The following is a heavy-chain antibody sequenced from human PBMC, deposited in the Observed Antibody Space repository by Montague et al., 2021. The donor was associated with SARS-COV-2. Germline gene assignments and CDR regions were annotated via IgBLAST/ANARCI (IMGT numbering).Heavy chain of an antibody. J-gene: IGHJ4*02. CDR3: ARTSASSDY. Sequence: CAISGDSVSSNIATWNWIRRSPSRGLEWLGRTYYRSKWYNDYAESVKSRITIDPDTSKHQFSLHLNSVTPEDTAVYYCARTSASSDYWGQGTLVTVSS. CDR1: GDSVSSNIAT. CDR2: TYYRSKWYN. V-gene: IGHV6-1*01. D-gene: IGHD1-26*01.